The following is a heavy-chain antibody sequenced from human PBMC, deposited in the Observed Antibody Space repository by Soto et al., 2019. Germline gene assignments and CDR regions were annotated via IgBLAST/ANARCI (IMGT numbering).Heavy chain of an antibody. Sequence: KPSETLSLTCTVSGGSISSSSYYWGWIRQPPGKGLEWIGSIYYSGSTYYNPSLKSRVTISVDTSKNQFSLKLSSVTAADTAVYYCARLSYHLTFWSGRTFDYWGQGTLVTVSS. CDR1: GGSISSSSYY. V-gene: IGHV4-39*01. J-gene: IGHJ4*02. D-gene: IGHD3-3*01. CDR3: ARLSYHLTFWSGRTFDY. CDR2: IYYSGST.